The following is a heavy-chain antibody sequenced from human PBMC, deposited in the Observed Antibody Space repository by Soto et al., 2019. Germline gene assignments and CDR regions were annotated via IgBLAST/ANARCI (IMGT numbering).Heavy chain of an antibody. CDR3: AKDIVVILAAGDAFDI. Sequence: EVQLLESGGGLVQPGGSLRLSCAASGFTFNNYAMSWVRQAPREGLVWVSAISGNSGSTYYADSVKGRFTISRDNSKNTLYLQMNSLRAEDTAVYYCAKDIVVILAAGDAFDIWGQGTMVTVSS. J-gene: IGHJ3*02. V-gene: IGHV3-23*01. CDR1: GFTFNNYA. D-gene: IGHD2-2*01. CDR2: ISGNSGST.